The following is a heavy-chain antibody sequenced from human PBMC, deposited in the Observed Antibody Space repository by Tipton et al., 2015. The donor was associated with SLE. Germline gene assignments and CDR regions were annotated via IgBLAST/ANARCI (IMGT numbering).Heavy chain of an antibody. J-gene: IGHJ3*02. D-gene: IGHD4-17*01. CDR2: ISSSSSYI. Sequence: SLRLSCAASGFTFSSYSMNWVRQAPGKGLEWVSSISSSSSYIYYADSAKGRFTISRDNAKNSLYLQMNSLRAEDTAVYYRARDHDYGVYAFDIWGQGTMVTVSS. CDR1: GFTFSSYS. CDR3: ARDHDYGVYAFDI. V-gene: IGHV3-21*03.